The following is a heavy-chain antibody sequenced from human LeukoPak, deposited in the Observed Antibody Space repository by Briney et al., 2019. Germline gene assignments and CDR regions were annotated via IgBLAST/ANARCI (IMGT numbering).Heavy chain of an antibody. CDR3: ARVFGRPVLLWFGESDYYYYGMDV. J-gene: IGHJ6*02. CDR2: IYYSGST. D-gene: IGHD3-10*01. V-gene: IGHV4-31*03. Sequence: PSETLSLTCTVSGGSISSGGYYWSWIRQHPGKGLEWIGYIYYSGSTYYNPSLKSRVTISVDTSKNQFSLKLSSVTAADTAVYYCARVFGRPVLLWFGESDYYYYGMDVWGQGTTATVSS. CDR1: GGSISSGGYY.